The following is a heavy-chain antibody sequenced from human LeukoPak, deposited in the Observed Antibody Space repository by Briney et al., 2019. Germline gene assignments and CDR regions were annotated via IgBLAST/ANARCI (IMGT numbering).Heavy chain of an antibody. CDR3: ARRGSSNYFDY. V-gene: IGHV4-59*01. Sequence: SETLSLTCTVSGGSISSYYWSWIRQPPGKGLEWIGYIYYSGSTTYNPSLKSRVTISVDTSKNQFSLKLNSVTAAGTAVYYCARRGSSNYFDYWGQGTLVTVSS. J-gene: IGHJ4*02. D-gene: IGHD4-11*01. CDR2: IYYSGST. CDR1: GGSISSYY.